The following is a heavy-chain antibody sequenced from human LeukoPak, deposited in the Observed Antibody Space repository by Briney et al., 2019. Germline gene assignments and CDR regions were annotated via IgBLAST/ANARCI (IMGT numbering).Heavy chain of an antibody. J-gene: IGHJ3*02. CDR2: IYYSGST. CDR1: GGSISYYY. CDR3: ARALYDFWSGHDAFDI. Sequence: SETLALTCTVSGGSISYYYWSWIRQPPGKGLEWIGYIYYSGSTNYNPSLKSRVTISVDTSKNQFSLKLSSVTAADTAVYYCARALYDFWSGHDAFDIWGQGTMVTVSS. V-gene: IGHV4-59*01. D-gene: IGHD3-3*01.